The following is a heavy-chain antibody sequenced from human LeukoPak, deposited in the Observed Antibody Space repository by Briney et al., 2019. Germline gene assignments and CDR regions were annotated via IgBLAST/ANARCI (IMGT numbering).Heavy chain of an antibody. V-gene: IGHV3-53*01. CDR3: AKARWETQYYDFWSGYYPFDY. Sequence: GGSLRLSCAASGFTVSSNYMSWVRQAPGKGLEWVSVIYSGGSTYYADSVKGRFTISRDNSKNTLYLQMNSLRAEDTAVYYCAKARWETQYYDFWSGYYPFDYWGQGTLVTVSS. CDR1: GFTVSSNY. CDR2: IYSGGST. J-gene: IGHJ4*02. D-gene: IGHD3-3*01.